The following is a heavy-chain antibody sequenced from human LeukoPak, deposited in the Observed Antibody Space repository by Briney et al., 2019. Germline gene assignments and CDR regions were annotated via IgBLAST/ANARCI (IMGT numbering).Heavy chain of an antibody. D-gene: IGHD2-15*01. CDR2: ISDRSTYT. CDR1: GFTFSGFY. V-gene: IGHV3-11*06. CDR3: ARERRYCSGSSCSNWFDP. Sequence: GGSLRLSCAASGFTFSGFYMSWIRQTPGRGLEWVSYISDRSTYTNYADSVKGRFTISRDNAGNSLYLQMSSLRAEDTAVYYCARERRYCSGSSCSNWFDPWGQGTLVTVSP. J-gene: IGHJ5*02.